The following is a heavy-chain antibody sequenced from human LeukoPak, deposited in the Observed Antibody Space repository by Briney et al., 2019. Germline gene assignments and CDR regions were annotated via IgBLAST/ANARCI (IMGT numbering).Heavy chain of an antibody. Sequence: PSETLSLTCTVSGGSISSSSHYWGWIRQPPGKGLEWIGSIYYSGTTYYNPSLKSRVTISVDTSKNQFSLKLSSVTAADTAVYYCARAVQWLTQFDYWGQGTLVTVSS. J-gene: IGHJ4*02. CDR3: ARAVQWLTQFDY. D-gene: IGHD6-19*01. V-gene: IGHV4-39*07. CDR1: GGSISSSSHY. CDR2: IYYSGTT.